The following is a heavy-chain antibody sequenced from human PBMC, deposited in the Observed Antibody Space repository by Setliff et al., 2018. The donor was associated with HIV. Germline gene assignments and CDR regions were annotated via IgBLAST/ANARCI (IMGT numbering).Heavy chain of an antibody. CDR1: GYRFNTYG. J-gene: IGHJ3*02. Sequence: ASVKVSCKASGYRFNTYGISWVRQAPGQGLEWMGWISPYNGDTRFAQSLQGRVTLTTDTSTNTAYMDLSRPRSDDTAIYYCARDKLEETAESLWGPMKNDAFDIWGPGTLVTVSS. CDR3: ARDKLEETAESLWGPMKNDAFDI. V-gene: IGHV1-18*01. D-gene: IGHD2-21*01. CDR2: ISPYNGDT.